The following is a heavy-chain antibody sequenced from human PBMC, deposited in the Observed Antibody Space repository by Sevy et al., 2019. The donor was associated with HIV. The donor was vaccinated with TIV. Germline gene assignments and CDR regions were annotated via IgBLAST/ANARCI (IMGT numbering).Heavy chain of an antibody. D-gene: IGHD1-1*01. Sequence: GGSLRLSCTASGFTFGDCCMSWVRQAPGKGLEWVAFLKSDVYGGTVDHAASVRGRFVISRDDSKTIAYLQMNDLKPADTGVYDCTRWNAAQSIFDYWGQGALVTVSS. CDR2: LKSDVYGGTV. V-gene: IGHV3-49*04. CDR1: GFTFGDCC. J-gene: IGHJ4*02. CDR3: TRWNAAQSIFDY.